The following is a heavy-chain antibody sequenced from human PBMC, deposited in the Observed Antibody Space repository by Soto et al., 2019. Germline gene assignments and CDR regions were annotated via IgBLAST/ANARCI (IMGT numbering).Heavy chain of an antibody. J-gene: IGHJ4*02. Sequence: EVHLLESGGGLVQPGGSLRLSCAASGFSFSNYAMSWVRQAPGKGLEWVSAISGCCSGVNTYYADSVKGRFTISRDNSKNSLYLQMNSLRAEDTAIYYCAKDKALGGGSCSSDWGQGTLVTVSS. D-gene: IGHD2-15*01. V-gene: IGHV3-23*01. CDR3: AKDKALGGGSCSSD. CDR1: GFSFSNYA. CDR2: ISGCCSGVNT.